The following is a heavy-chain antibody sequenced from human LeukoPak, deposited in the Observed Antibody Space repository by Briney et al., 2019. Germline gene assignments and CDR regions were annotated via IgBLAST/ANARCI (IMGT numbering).Heavy chain of an antibody. CDR2: IWYDGSNK. V-gene: IGHV3-30*19. Sequence: GGSLRLSCAASGFTFSSYGMHWVRQAPGKGLEWVAVIWYDGSNKYYADSVKGRFTISRDNSKNTLYLQMNSLRAEDTAVYYCAREPQDIVVVPTDYWGQGTLVTVSS. D-gene: IGHD2-2*01. CDR3: AREPQDIVVVPTDY. J-gene: IGHJ4*02. CDR1: GFTFSSYG.